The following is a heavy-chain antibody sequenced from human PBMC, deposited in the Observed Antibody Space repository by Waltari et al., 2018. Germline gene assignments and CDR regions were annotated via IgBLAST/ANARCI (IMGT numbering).Heavy chain of an antibody. CDR1: GYSISSGYG. Sequence: QVQLQESGPGLVKPSETLSLTCAVSGYSISSGYGWGWIRQPPGKGLEWIGQIYGGSGSTYYNPSLKSRVTVSKDTSKNQFSLKLSSVTAADTAVYYCARDLGLGEIDYWGQGVLVTVSS. V-gene: IGHV4-28*03. J-gene: IGHJ4*02. D-gene: IGHD3-16*01. CDR2: IYGGSGST. CDR3: ARDLGLGEIDY.